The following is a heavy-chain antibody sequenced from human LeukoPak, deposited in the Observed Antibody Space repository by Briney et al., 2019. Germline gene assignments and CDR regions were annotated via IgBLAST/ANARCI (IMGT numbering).Heavy chain of an antibody. CDR3: ARGGPYYDILTGFAYFDY. J-gene: IGHJ4*02. CDR1: GYTFTGYY. CDR2: INPNSGGT. Sequence: ASVKVSCKASGYTFTGYYMHWVRQAPGQGLEWMGWINPNSGGTNYAQKFQGRVTMTRDTSISTAYMELSRLRSDDTAVYYCARGGPYYDILTGFAYFDYWGQGTLVTVSS. D-gene: IGHD3-9*01. V-gene: IGHV1-2*02.